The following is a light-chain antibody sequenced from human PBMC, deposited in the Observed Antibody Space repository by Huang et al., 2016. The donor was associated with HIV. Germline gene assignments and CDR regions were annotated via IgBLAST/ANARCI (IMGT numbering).Light chain of an antibody. CDR1: QGVGPR. J-gene: IGKJ2*01. Sequence: DIQMTQSPSNLSASVGDRVTITCRASQGVGPRLAWYHQKPGKVPKLMIYDASTLQRGVPSTCSGSRSVTEYSLTISSLKPDDFATYYCQQYDAYPYTFGQGTMLEI. CDR2: DAS. CDR3: QQYDAYPYT. V-gene: IGKV1-5*01.